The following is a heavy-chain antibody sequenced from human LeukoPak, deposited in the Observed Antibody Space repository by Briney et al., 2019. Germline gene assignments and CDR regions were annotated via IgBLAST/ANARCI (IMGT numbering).Heavy chain of an antibody. D-gene: IGHD1-1*01. CDR1: GGSISSGGYY. Sequence: SETLFLTCTVSGGSISSGGYYWSWIRQHPGKGLEWIGYIYYSGSTYYNPSLKSRVTISVDTSKNQFSLKLSSVTAADTAVYYCARDGRYWFDPWGQGTLVTVSS. CDR3: ARDGRYWFDP. J-gene: IGHJ5*02. V-gene: IGHV4-31*03. CDR2: IYYSGST.